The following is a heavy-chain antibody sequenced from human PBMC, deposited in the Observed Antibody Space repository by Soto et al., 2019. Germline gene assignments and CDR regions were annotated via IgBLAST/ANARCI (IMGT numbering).Heavy chain of an antibody. V-gene: IGHV1-69*13. D-gene: IGHD2-2*01. CDR1: GNTFSSYS. CDR2: IIPLLGTT. J-gene: IGHJ4*02. Sequence: SVKVSCKASGNTFSSYSFTWVRQAPGKGFELLGGIIPLLGTTDYAQKFQGRVNITADESTTTVYMDLSGLTSGDTAMYYCARGYQPMLPFDFWGQGTLVTVSS. CDR3: ARGYQPMLPFDF.